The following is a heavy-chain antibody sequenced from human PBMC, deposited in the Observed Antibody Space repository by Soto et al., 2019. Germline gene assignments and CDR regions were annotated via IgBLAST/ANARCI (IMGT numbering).Heavy chain of an antibody. CDR2: ISGSGDRT. J-gene: IGHJ4*02. V-gene: IGHV3-23*01. D-gene: IGHD6-19*01. CDR1: GFTFSRYA. CDR3: AKQDGSSGWAPFDY. Sequence: EVQLLESGGGLVQPGGSLRLSCAASGFTFSRYAMSWVRQAQGKGWEWVSAISGSGDRTYNADSVRGRFTISRDNSKNTLYLQMNSLRVEDTALYYCAKQDGSSGWAPFDYWGQGTLVTVSS.